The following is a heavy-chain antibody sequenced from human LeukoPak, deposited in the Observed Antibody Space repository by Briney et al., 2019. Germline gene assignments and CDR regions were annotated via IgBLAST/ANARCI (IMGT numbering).Heavy chain of an antibody. CDR1: GSTFSSYS. V-gene: IGHV3-21*01. Sequence: GGSLRLSCAASGSTFSSYSMNWVRQAPGKGLEWVSSISSSSSYIYYADSVKGRFTISRDNAKNSLYLQMNSLRAEDTAVYYCASGYYYDSSGFYGFDYWGQGTLVTVSS. CDR3: ASGYYYDSSGFYGFDY. D-gene: IGHD3-22*01. J-gene: IGHJ4*02. CDR2: ISSSSSYI.